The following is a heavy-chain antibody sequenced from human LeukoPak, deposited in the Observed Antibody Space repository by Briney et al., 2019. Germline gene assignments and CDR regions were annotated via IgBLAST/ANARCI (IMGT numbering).Heavy chain of an antibody. Sequence: SETLSLTCTVSGGSISSGAYYWSWIRQHPGKGLEWIGYIYYSGSTYYSPSLKSRVTISVDTSKNQFSLKLSSVTAADTAGYYCARGRVNWFDPWGQGTLVTVSS. CDR3: ARGRVNWFDP. J-gene: IGHJ5*02. CDR2: IYYSGST. D-gene: IGHD3-3*01. V-gene: IGHV4-31*03. CDR1: GGSISSGAYY.